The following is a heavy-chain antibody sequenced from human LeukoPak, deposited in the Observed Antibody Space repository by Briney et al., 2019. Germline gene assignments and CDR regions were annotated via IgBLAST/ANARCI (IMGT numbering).Heavy chain of an antibody. D-gene: IGHD3-22*01. V-gene: IGHV1-8*02. Sequence: ASVKVSCKASGYTFTGYYMHWVRQAPGQGLERMGWMNPNSGNTGYAQKFQGRVTMTRNTSISTAYMELSSLRSEDTAVYYCARGYELDYWGQGTLVTVSS. CDR3: ARGYELDY. J-gene: IGHJ4*02. CDR2: MNPNSGNT. CDR1: GYTFTGYY.